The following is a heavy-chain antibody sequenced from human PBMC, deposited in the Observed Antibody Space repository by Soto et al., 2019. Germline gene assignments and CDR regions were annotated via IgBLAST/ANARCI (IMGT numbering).Heavy chain of an antibody. CDR3: ARAYQEYYYYGMDI. J-gene: IGHJ6*02. CDR2: IDPSDSYT. D-gene: IGHD2-21*01. CDR1: GYSFASYW. V-gene: IGHV5-10-1*01. Sequence: AGESLKISCKGSGYSFASYWISWVRQMPGKGLEWMGRIDPSDSYTNYSPSFQGHVTISADKSISTAYLQWSSLKASDTAMYYCARAYQEYYYYGMDIWGQGTTVTVSS.